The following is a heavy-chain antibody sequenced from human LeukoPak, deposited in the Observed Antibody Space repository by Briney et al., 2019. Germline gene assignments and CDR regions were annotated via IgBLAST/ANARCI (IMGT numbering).Heavy chain of an antibody. CDR2: INPNGGST. V-gene: IGHV1-46*01. CDR3: ARDNGDWAVDF. CDR1: GYAFTSYH. D-gene: IGHD2-21*02. Sequence: AAVKVSCKASGYAFTSYHIHWVRQAPGQGLEWMGLINPNGGSTGYAQKFHGRVTVTRDTSTSTVYMELSSLRSEDTAVYYCARDNGDWAVDFWGQGTLVTASS. J-gene: IGHJ4*02.